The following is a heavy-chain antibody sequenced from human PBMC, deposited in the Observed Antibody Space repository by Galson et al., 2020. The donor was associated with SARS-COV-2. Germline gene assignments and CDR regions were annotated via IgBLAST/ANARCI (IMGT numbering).Heavy chain of an antibody. Sequence: SETLSLTCAVYGGSFSGYYWSWIRQPPGKGLEWIGDINHSGSTNYTPSLKSRVTISVDTSKNQFSLKLSSVTAADTAVYYCARTTEVSWVRQHGSGGGDYWGQGTLVTVSS. J-gene: IGHJ4*02. CDR1: GGSFSGYY. CDR2: INHSGST. CDR3: ARTTEVSWVRQHGSGGGDY. D-gene: IGHD6-19*01. V-gene: IGHV4-34*01.